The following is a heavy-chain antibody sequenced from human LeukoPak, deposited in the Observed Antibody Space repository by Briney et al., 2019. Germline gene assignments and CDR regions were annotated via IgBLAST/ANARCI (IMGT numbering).Heavy chain of an antibody. CDR1: GYSFSSYG. Sequence: ASVKVSCKASGYSFSSYGISWVRQAPGQGLEWMGWISAYNGNTNYAQRLQGRVTMTTDASTSTVYMELRSLTSDDTAVYYCARVPSGGPFDYWGQGTLVTVSS. D-gene: IGHD2-15*01. CDR2: ISAYNGNT. CDR3: ARVPSGGPFDY. V-gene: IGHV1-18*01. J-gene: IGHJ4*02.